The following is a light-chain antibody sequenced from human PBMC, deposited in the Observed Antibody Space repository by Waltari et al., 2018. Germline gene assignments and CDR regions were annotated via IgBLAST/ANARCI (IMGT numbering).Light chain of an antibody. CDR3: QSYDSNNYVI. Sequence: NFMLTQPRSVSESPGKTVTIPCPRSSGNIARTYVNRSQQRPGRSPTTVIYEDYHRPSGVPDRFSASFDSSSNSASLTISGLKTEDEADYYCQSYDSNNYVIFGGGTKLTVL. V-gene: IGLV6-57*01. CDR1: SGNIARTY. CDR2: EDY. J-gene: IGLJ2*01.